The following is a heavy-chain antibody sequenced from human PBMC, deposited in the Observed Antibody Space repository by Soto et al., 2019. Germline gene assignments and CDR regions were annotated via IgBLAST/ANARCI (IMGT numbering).Heavy chain of an antibody. Sequence: QVQLVESGGVVVQPGRSLRLSCAASGFTFSSYGMHWVRQAPGKGLEWAAVISYDGSNKYYADSGKGRFTISRDNSKNTLYLHMNSLRAEDTAVYYCAKGRGITMVRGVGSLNWYFDLWGRGTLVTVSS. D-gene: IGHD3-10*01. CDR3: AKGRGITMVRGVGSLNWYFDL. J-gene: IGHJ2*01. V-gene: IGHV3-30*18. CDR1: GFTFSSYG. CDR2: ISYDGSNK.